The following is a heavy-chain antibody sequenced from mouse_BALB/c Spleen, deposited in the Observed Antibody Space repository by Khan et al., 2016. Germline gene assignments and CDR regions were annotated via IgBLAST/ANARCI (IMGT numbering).Heavy chain of an antibody. CDR3: AREDYSWFAY. V-gene: IGHV3-2*02. J-gene: IGHJ3*01. Sequence: EVQLQESGPGLVKPSQSLSLTCTVTGYSITSDYAWNWIRQFPGNKLEWVGYISYSGNTHYIPSLKRRISITRDTSKNQFFLQLNSVTTEDTATYYCAREDYSWFAYWGQGTLVTVSA. CDR2: ISYSGNT. CDR1: GYSITSDYA. D-gene: IGHD1-1*02.